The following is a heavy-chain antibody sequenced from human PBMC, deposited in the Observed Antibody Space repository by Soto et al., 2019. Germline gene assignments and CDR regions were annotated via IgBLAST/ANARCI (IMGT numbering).Heavy chain of an antibody. V-gene: IGHV1-69*02. CDR3: ARRISGGYSAFYYYGMDV. D-gene: IGHD1-26*01. CDR2: IIPILGIA. CDR1: GGTFSSYT. J-gene: IGHJ6*02. Sequence: QVQLVQSGAEVKKPGSSVKVSCKASGGTFSSYTISWVRQAPGQGLEWMGRIIPILGIANYAQKFQGRVTITADKSTTTAYMELSSLRSEDTAVYYCARRISGGYSAFYYYGMDVWGQGTTGTVSS.